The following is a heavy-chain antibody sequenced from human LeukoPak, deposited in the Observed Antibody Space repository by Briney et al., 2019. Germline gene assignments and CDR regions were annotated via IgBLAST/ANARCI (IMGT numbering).Heavy chain of an antibody. V-gene: IGHV3-33*01. D-gene: IGHD6-19*01. CDR1: GFSFSTYG. CDR3: ARAGYNSGWFEY. J-gene: IGHJ5*01. Sequence: GGSLRLSCAASGFSFSTYGMHWVRQAPGKGLECVARIWEDGSNIYYADSVKGRFIISRDNSKNTLYLQMNSLRAEDSAVYYCARAGYNSGWFEYWGQGTLVTVSS. CDR2: IWEDGSNI.